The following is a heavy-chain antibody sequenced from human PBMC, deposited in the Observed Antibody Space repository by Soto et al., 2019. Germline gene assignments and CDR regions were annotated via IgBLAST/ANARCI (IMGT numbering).Heavy chain of an antibody. V-gene: IGHV3-30*03. Sequence: GGSLRLSCAASGFIFSKYGMHWVRQAPGKGLEWVAVISYDGSNKYYAESVKGRFIISRDKSENTLYLQMNSLRAEDTALYYCARGGYSSTWSNLLDRSGLDVWGQGTTVTVSS. CDR2: ISYDGSNK. CDR3: ARGGYSSTWSNLLDRSGLDV. D-gene: IGHD6-13*01. J-gene: IGHJ6*02. CDR1: GFIFSKYG.